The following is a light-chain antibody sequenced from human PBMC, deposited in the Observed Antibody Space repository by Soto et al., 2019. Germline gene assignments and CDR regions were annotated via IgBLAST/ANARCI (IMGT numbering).Light chain of an antibody. Sequence: QSALTQPRSVSGSPGQSVTISCTGTSSDDGGYNYVSWYQQHPGKAPKLMSYDVSKRPSGVPDRFSGSNSGNTASLTLSGLQAEDEADYYCCSYAGSYTFGVFGTGTKLTVL. J-gene: IGLJ1*01. V-gene: IGLV2-11*01. CDR1: SSDDGGYNY. CDR3: CSYAGSYTFGV. CDR2: DVS.